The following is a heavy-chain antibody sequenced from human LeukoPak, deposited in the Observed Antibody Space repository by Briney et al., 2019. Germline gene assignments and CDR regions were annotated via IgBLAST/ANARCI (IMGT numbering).Heavy chain of an antibody. CDR1: GFTLSLYW. CDR2: IKQDGSEK. CDR3: ARDQGTHDY. V-gene: IGHV3-7*05. Sequence: GGSLRLSCAASGFTLSLYWMSWVRQAPGKGLEWVANIKQDGSEKYYVDSVKGRFTLSRDNAKNSLYLQMNSLRAEDTAVYYCARDQGTHDYWGQGTLVTVSS. J-gene: IGHJ4*02.